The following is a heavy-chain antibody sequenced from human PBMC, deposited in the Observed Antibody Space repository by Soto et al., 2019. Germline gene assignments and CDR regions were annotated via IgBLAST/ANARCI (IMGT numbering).Heavy chain of an antibody. Sequence: GGSLRLSCAASGFTFSSYSMNWVRQAPGKGLEWVSSISSSSSYIYYADSVKDRFTISRDNAKNSLYLQMNSLRAEDTAVYYCARDIKTNWNFDYWGQGTLVTVSS. D-gene: IGHD1-1*01. CDR1: GFTFSSYS. CDR3: ARDIKTNWNFDY. V-gene: IGHV3-21*01. J-gene: IGHJ4*02. CDR2: ISSSSSYI.